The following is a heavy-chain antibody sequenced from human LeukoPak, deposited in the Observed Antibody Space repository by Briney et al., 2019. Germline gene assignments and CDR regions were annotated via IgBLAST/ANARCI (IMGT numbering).Heavy chain of an antibody. CDR1: GFTCNSYA. CDR2: ISGSGGST. D-gene: IGHD3-22*01. Sequence: GGSMSLSWAAAGFTCNSYAMSWGRQAPGKGQGLGSAISGSGGSTYYADSERGRFTTSRDNSKNTLQLQMNIQRADATVVYYCAKDRVAKKNYYDSSGYYAVTYYYGMDVWGQGTTVTVSS. J-gene: IGHJ6*02. CDR3: AKDRVAKKNYYDSSGYYAVTYYYGMDV. V-gene: IGHV3-23*01.